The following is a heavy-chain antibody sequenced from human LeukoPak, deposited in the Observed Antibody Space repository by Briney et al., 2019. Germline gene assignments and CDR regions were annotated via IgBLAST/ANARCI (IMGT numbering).Heavy chain of an antibody. V-gene: IGHV4-34*01. CDR3: ARISRAASEKYYVDY. D-gene: IGHD6-13*01. CDR1: GGSISSYY. Sequence: PSETLSLTCTVSGGSISSYYWSWIRQPPGKGLEWIGEINHSGSTNYNPSLKSRVTISVDTSKNQFSLKLSSVTATDTAVYYCARISRAASEKYYVDYWGQGTLVTV. CDR2: INHSGST. J-gene: IGHJ4*02.